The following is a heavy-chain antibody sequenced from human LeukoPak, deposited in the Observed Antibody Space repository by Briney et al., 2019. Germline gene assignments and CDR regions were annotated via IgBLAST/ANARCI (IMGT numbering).Heavy chain of an antibody. J-gene: IGHJ3*02. V-gene: IGHV3-30-3*01. CDR1: GFTFSSYA. Sequence: GRSLRLSCAASGFTFSSYAMHWVRQAPGKGLEWVAVISYDGSNKYYADSVKGRFTISRGNSKNTLYLQMNSLRAEDTAVYYCARARFYDSSGLDAFDIWGQGTMVTVSS. CDR3: ARARFYDSSGLDAFDI. D-gene: IGHD3-22*01. CDR2: ISYDGSNK.